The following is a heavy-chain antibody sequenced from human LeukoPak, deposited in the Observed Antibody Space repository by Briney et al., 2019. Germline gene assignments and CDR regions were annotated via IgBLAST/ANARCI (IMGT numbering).Heavy chain of an antibody. CDR1: GFTFSSLT. CDR2: ISPSGGST. CDR3: GRDFLGESGAGGP. V-gene: IGHV3-21*01. D-gene: IGHD3-10*01. J-gene: IGHJ5*02. Sequence: GGSLRLSCAASGFTFSSLTMNWVRHAPGKGLEWASSISPSGGSTWHADSVKGRFTISRDNAKNSVHLQMTNLRVDDTAVYYCGRDFLGESGAGGPWGQGILVTVSS.